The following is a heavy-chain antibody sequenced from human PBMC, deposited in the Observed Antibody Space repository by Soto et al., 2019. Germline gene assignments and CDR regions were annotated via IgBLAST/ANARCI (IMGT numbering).Heavy chain of an antibody. CDR1: GASISSYY. CDR3: VKDSKYSSGWD. D-gene: IGHD6-19*01. CDR2: IYVSGIL. J-gene: IGHJ4*02. Sequence: TSETLSLTCSVSGASISSYYWSWIRQPAGKGLEWIGRIYVSGILNYNPSLKSRVTMSGDTSKNQFSLKLSSVTAADTAVYFCVKDSKYSSGWDWGQGALVTVSS. V-gene: IGHV4-4*07.